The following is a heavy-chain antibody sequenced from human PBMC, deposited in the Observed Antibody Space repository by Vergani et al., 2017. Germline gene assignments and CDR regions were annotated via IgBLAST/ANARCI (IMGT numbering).Heavy chain of an antibody. CDR3: ARAEWRYYYESSGYGDGMDV. J-gene: IGHJ6*02. Sequence: QVQLVQSGAEVKKPGSSVKVSCKASGGTFSSYAISWVRQAPGQGLEWMGGIIPIFGTANYAQKFQGRVTITADESTSTAYMELSSLSSEDTAVYYCARAEWRYYYESSGYGDGMDVWGQGTTVTVSS. CDR2: IIPIFGTA. V-gene: IGHV1-69*01. D-gene: IGHD3-22*01. CDR1: GGTFSSYA.